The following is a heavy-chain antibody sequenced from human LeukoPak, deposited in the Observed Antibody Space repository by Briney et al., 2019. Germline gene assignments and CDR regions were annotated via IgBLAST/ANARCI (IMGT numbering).Heavy chain of an antibody. D-gene: IGHD1-7*01. CDR2: VRYDRSNV. CDR3: AKGGEYNRNFLFFLY. V-gene: IGHV3-30*02. Sequence: PGGSLRLSCAASGFTFSNYGMHWVRQAPGKGLEWVAFVRYDRSNVNYADSVKGRFTISRDNSKKSLYLQMNSLRVEDTAVYYCAKGGEYNRNFLFFLYWGEGTLVTVSS. J-gene: IGHJ4*02. CDR1: GFTFSNYG.